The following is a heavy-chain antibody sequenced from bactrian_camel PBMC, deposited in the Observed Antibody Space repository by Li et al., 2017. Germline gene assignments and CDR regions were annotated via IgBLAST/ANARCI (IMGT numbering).Heavy chain of an antibody. J-gene: IGHJ4*01. Sequence: HVQLVESGGGSVQAGGSLRLSCVACGNIYRNYHFGWFRQAPGKEREGVAAIDRSGSTTYAGSLKGRFTISKDNAENTLYLQMNNLKPEDTAMYYCAADLLLMRPLEPSEYQYWGQGTQVTVS. D-gene: IGHD8*01. V-gene: IGHV3S53*01. CDR1: GNIYRNYH. CDR2: IDRSGST. CDR3: AADLLLMRPLEPSEYQY.